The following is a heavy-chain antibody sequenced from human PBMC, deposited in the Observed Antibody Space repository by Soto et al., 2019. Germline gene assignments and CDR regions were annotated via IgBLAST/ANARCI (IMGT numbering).Heavy chain of an antibody. D-gene: IGHD6-13*01. CDR2: ISAYNGNT. CDR1: GYTFTSYG. V-gene: IGHV1-18*01. Sequence: GASVKVSCKASGYTFTSYGISWVRQAPGQGLEWMGWISAYNGNTNYAQKLQGRVTMTTDTSTSTAYMELRSLRSDDTAMYYCARQGPGAAAGTSGNWYYYYGMDVWGQGTTVTVSS. J-gene: IGHJ6*02. CDR3: ARQGPGAAAGTSGNWYYYYGMDV.